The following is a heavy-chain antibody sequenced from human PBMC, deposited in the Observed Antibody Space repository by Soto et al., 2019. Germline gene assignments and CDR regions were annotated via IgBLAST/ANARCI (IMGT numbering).Heavy chain of an antibody. CDR2: LYYGGSA. D-gene: IGHD3-22*01. CDR3: ARIKSRHYKIVSDPFDY. CDR1: GDSVSSGGAY. V-gene: IGHV4-31*03. J-gene: IGHJ4*01. Sequence: QVQLQESGPGLVQPSQTLSLTCSVSGDSVSSGGAYWSWIRQLPGKGLEWIGYLYYGGSANYTPSLKSRLTISLDTSKNQFSLKLKSVTAADTAVYYCARIKSRHYKIVSDPFDYWGPITLV.